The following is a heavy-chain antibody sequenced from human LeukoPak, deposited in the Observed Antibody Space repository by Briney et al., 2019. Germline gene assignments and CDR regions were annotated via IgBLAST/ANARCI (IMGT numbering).Heavy chain of an antibody. CDR1: GGSIRGYY. J-gene: IGHJ4*02. CDR2: ISYSGST. CDR3: VRGYSGYPYYLGY. Sequence: SETLSLTCTVSGGSIRGYYWTWIRQPPGKGLEWIGYISYSGSTSSHPSLKSRVTISLDMSKSQFSLKLTSVTAADTAVYYCVRGYSGYPYYLGYWGQETLVTASS. V-gene: IGHV4-59*08. D-gene: IGHD5-12*01.